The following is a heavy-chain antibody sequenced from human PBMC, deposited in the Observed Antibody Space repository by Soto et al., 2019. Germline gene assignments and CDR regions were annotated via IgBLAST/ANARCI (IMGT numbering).Heavy chain of an antibody. J-gene: IGHJ4*02. D-gene: IGHD3-9*01. CDR2: IWYDGSNK. CDR3: ARGIGVLTVYHIGY. Sequence: QVQLVESGGGVVQPGRSLRLSCAASGFTFSSYGMHWVRQAPGKGLEWVAVIWYDGSNKYYADSVKGRFTISRDNSKNTLYLQMNSLRAEDTAVYYCARGIGVLTVYHIGYWGQGTLVTVSS. V-gene: IGHV3-33*01. CDR1: GFTFSSYG.